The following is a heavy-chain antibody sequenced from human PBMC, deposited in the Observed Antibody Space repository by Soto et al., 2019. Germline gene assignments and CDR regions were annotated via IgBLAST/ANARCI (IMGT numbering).Heavy chain of an antibody. Sequence: SETLSLTCTVSGGPITSENYYWGWIRQPPGEGLEWIGTISFSGTTYYNPSLKGRVTISMDTSKNQFSLRVNSVTAADTAVFYCARQVFTYVVARPDLLSLCGQGSLVPGSS. CDR1: GGPITSENYY. V-gene: IGHV4-39*01. J-gene: IGHJ1*01. CDR2: ISFSGTT. D-gene: IGHD3-22*01. CDR3: ARQVFTYVVARPDLLSL.